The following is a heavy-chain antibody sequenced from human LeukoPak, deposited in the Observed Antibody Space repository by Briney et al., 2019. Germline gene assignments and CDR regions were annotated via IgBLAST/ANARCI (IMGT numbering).Heavy chain of an antibody. CDR3: TRDRGTYNWFDP. CDR1: GFTFSGSA. J-gene: IGHJ5*02. CDR2: IDTKDSLYAT. V-gene: IGHV3-73*01. D-gene: IGHD2-15*01. Sequence: PGGSLTLSCAASGFTFSGSAVHWLRQSSGKGLEWIGHIDTKDSLYATAYAESVKGRFTISRDDSKDTAFLHMDSLKTEDTALYYCTRDRGTYNWFDPWGQGTLVTVSS.